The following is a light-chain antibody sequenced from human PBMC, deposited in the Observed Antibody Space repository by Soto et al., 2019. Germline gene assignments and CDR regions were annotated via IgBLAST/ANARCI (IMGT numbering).Light chain of an antibody. Sequence: DIQMTQSPSSLTASVEDRVIITCRASQSISSYLTWYQQKPGKAPKLLIYKASTLKSGVPSRFSGSGSGTEFTLTISSLQPDDFATYYCQHYNSYSEAFGQGTKVDIK. CDR3: QHYNSYSEA. CDR1: QSISSY. V-gene: IGKV1-5*03. CDR2: KAS. J-gene: IGKJ1*01.